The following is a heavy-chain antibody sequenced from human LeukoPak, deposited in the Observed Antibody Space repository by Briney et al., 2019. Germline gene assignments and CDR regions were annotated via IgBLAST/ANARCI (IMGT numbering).Heavy chain of an antibody. CDR3: ARAVTYYYGSGSYDPNYYYYYMDV. CDR1: GYTFTGYY. V-gene: IGHV1-2*02. Sequence: ASVKVSCKASGYTFTGYYMHWVRQAPGQGLEWMGWINPNSGGTNYAQKFQGRVTMTRDTSISTAYMELSRLRSDDTAVYYCARAVTYYYGSGSYDPNYYYYYMDVWGKGTTVTVSS. D-gene: IGHD3-10*01. J-gene: IGHJ6*03. CDR2: INPNSGGT.